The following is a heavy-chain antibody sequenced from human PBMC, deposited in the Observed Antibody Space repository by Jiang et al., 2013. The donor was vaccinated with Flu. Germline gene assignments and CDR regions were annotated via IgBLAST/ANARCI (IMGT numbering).Heavy chain of an antibody. CDR2: ISGDGYTI. V-gene: IGHV3-48*03. J-gene: IGHJ4*02. Sequence: RLSCAASGFSFSGYEMNWARQAPGKGLEWVSYISGDGYTIYYADSVKGRFTISRDNAKDSLYLQMHSLRADDTAVYYCARDDFGNYFFDSWGPGTLVTVSS. CDR3: ARDDFGNYFFDS. CDR1: GFSFSGYE. D-gene: IGHD4-11*01.